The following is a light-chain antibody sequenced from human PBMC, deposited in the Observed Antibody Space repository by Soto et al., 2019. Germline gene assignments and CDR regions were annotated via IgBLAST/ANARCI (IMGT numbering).Light chain of an antibody. J-gene: IGKJ4*01. CDR1: QGIGGP. V-gene: IGKV1-13*02. Sequence: IQLTQSPSSLSASVGDRVSITCRASQGIGGPLAWYQLKPGAAPAVLIDDASTLASGVLSRFSGSRSGANFTITISSLRPDEFNTYYSQNFRSSANSLGGWTKV. CDR3: QNFRSSANS. CDR2: DAS.